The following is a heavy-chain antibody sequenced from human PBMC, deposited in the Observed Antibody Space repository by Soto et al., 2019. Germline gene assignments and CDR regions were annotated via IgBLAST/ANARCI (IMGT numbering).Heavy chain of an antibody. CDR1: GYTFTAYY. J-gene: IGHJ4*02. D-gene: IGHD3-16*01. CDR2: INPASGDT. Sequence: QVQLVQSGAEVKKPGASVKVSCKASGYTFTAYYMHWVRQAPGQGLQWMGWINPASGDTIYAQKCQGGVTLPTDTSVTRACMELSSLRSDATAGYYCARDWGAWGGYWGKGTLVTVSS. CDR3: ARDWGAWGGY. V-gene: IGHV1-2*02.